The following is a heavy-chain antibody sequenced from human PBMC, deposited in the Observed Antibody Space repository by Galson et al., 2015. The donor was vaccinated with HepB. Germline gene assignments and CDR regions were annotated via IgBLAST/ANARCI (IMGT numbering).Heavy chain of an antibody. J-gene: IGHJ4*02. V-gene: IGHV4-39*01. CDR1: GGSISSSSYY. Sequence: LSLTCTVSGGSISSSSYYWGWIRQPPGKGLEWIGSIYYSGSTYYNPSLKSRVTISVDTSKNQFSLKLSSVTAADTAVYYCARRSKIDYGDSIDYWGQGTLVTVSS. D-gene: IGHD4-17*01. CDR2: IYYSGST. CDR3: ARRSKIDYGDSIDY.